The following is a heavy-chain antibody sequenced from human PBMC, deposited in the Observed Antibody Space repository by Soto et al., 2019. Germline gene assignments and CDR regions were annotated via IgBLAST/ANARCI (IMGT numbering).Heavy chain of an antibody. Sequence: QVQLVQSGAEVKKPGASVKVSCKASGYTFTGYYMHWVRQAPGQGLEWMGWINPNSGGTNYAQKVQGWVTMTRDTSISTAYMELSRLRSDDTAVYYCARGGGNDYYYGMDVWGQGTTVTVSS. J-gene: IGHJ6*02. CDR1: GYTFTGYY. CDR2: INPNSGGT. CDR3: ARGGGNDYYYGMDV. D-gene: IGHD2-8*01. V-gene: IGHV1-2*04.